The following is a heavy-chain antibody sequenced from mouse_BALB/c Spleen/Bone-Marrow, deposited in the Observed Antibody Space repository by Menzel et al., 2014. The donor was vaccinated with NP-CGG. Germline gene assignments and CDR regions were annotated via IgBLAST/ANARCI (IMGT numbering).Heavy chain of an antibody. CDR3: AYMGYYGSSYAMDY. V-gene: IGHV1S81*02. CDR1: GYTFTSYW. CDR2: INPSNGGT. J-gene: IGHJ4*01. D-gene: IGHD1-1*01. Sequence: VKLMESGAELVKPGASVKLSCKASGYTFTSYWMHWVKLRPGQGFEWIGEINPSNGGTNYNEKFKRKATLTVDKSSSTACMQLSSLTSEDSAVSYCAYMGYYGSSYAMDYWGQGTSVTVSS.